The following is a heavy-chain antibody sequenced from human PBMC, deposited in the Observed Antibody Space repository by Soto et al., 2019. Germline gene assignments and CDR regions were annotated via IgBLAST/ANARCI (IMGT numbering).Heavy chain of an antibody. V-gene: IGHV4-34*01. CDR3: ARDASRGYYYYGMDV. CDR1: GGSFSGYY. J-gene: IGHJ6*02. Sequence: QVQLQQWGAGLLKPSETLSLTCAVYGGSFSGYYWSWIRQPPGKGLEWIGEINHSGSTNYNPSLKSRVTISVDTSKNQFSLKLSSVTAADTAVYYCARDASRGYYYYGMDVWGQGTTVTVSS. CDR2: INHSGST.